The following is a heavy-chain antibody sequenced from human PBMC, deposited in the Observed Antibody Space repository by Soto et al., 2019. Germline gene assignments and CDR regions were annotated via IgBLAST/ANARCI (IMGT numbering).Heavy chain of an antibody. CDR1: GGSFSGYY. CDR3: ARGSSIAGLYYGMDV. CDR2: NYYSGIT. Sequence: SETLSLTCAVYGGSFSGYYWSWIRQHPGKGLEWIGYNYYSGITYYNPSLKSRVTISLDTSKNQFSLKLSSVTAADTAVYYCARGSSIAGLYYGMDVWGQGTTVTVSS. J-gene: IGHJ6*02. D-gene: IGHD6-6*01. V-gene: IGHV4-34*09.